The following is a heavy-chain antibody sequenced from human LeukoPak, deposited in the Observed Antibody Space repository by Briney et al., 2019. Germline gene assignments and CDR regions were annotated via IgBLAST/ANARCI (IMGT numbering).Heavy chain of an antibody. Sequence: ASVKVSCKASGGIFSSYAISWVRQAPGQGLEWMGGIIPIFGTANYAQKFQGRVTITADKSTSTAYMELSSLRSEDTAVYYCARRAGIGYYDILTGYYAWFDPWGQGTLVTVSS. V-gene: IGHV1-69*06. D-gene: IGHD3-9*01. CDR1: GGIFSSYA. J-gene: IGHJ5*02. CDR3: ARRAGIGYYDILTGYYAWFDP. CDR2: IIPIFGTA.